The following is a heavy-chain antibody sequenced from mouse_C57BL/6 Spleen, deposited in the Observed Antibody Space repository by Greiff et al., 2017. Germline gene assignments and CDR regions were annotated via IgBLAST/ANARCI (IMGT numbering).Heavy chain of an antibody. CDR3: ARESDGYYWDY. V-gene: IGHV5-16*01. Sequence: EVQRVESEGGLVQPGSSMKLSCTASGFTFSDYYMAWVRQVPEKGLEWVANINYDGSSTYYLDSLKSRFIISRDNAKNILYLQMSSLKSEDTATYYCARESDGYYWDYWGQGTTLTVSS. CDR1: GFTFSDYY. J-gene: IGHJ2*01. D-gene: IGHD2-3*01. CDR2: INYDGSST.